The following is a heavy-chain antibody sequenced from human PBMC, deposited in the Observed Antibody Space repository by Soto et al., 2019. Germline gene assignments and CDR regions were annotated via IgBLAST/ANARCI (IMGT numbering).Heavy chain of an antibody. Sequence: SETLSLTCTVSGGSITSTSYYWGWIRQPPGKGLECVGNIYFDGNTYYNPSLKSRVTISMDTSKNQVSLRLSSVTAADTAVYYCVRSSIAPRLFMYPFDYWGQGTLVTVSS. D-gene: IGHD6-6*01. CDR2: IYFDGNT. V-gene: IGHV4-39*01. J-gene: IGHJ4*02. CDR3: VRSSIAPRLFMYPFDY. CDR1: GGSITSTSYY.